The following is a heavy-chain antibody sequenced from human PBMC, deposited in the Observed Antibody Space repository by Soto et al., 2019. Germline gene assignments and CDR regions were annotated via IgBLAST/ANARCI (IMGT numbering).Heavy chain of an antibody. V-gene: IGHV4-59*01. D-gene: IGHD2-15*01. Sequence: SETLSLTCTVSGGSISSYYWSWIRQPPGKGLEWIGYIYYSGSTNYNPSLKSRVTISVDTSKNQFSLKLSSVTAADTAVYYCARAPFNSKPVAQTRSAFDIWGQGTMVTVSS. CDR1: GGSISSYY. J-gene: IGHJ3*02. CDR3: ARAPFNSKPVAQTRSAFDI. CDR2: IYYSGST.